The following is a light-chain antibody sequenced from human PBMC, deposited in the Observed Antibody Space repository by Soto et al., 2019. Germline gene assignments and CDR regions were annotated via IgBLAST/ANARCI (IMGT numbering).Light chain of an antibody. V-gene: IGKV1-39*01. CDR3: QQANSFPLT. Sequence: DIQMTQSPSSLSASVGDRVTITCRASQSISTYLHWYQQKPGTAPKLLIYATSSLQSGVPSRFSGSGSGTDFTLTISSLQPEDFATYYCQQANSFPLTFGGGTKVDI. CDR2: ATS. CDR1: QSISTY. J-gene: IGKJ4*01.